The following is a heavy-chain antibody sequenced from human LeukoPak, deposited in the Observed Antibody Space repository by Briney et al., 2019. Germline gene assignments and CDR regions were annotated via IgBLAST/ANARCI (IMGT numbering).Heavy chain of an antibody. CDR3: ARDIHKWGSEY. V-gene: IGHV3-23*01. CDR2: INKNGDAK. CDR1: GVGLSDSW. J-gene: IGHJ4*02. Sequence: GGSLRHSCAASGVGLSDSWMSWVRQAPGKGLEWVAGINKNGDAKYYADSVKGRFTISRDNSKNTLFLQIDSSRAEDTGLYYCARDIHKWGSEYRGRGTLVTVSS. D-gene: IGHD1-26*01.